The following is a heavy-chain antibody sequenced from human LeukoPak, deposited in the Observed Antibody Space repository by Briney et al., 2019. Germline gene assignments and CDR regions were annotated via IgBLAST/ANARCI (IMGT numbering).Heavy chain of an antibody. J-gene: IGHJ4*02. Sequence: PGGSLRLSRAASGYSFTAYGMGWVRQAPGKGPEWVAAISFNTHYPDSVKGRFTISRDNSKNTLYLQMNNLRAEDTAVYYCVKGHTDYYFTIDSWGQGTLVTVSS. D-gene: IGHD2/OR15-2a*01. CDR1: GYSFTAYG. CDR2: ISFNT. V-gene: IGHV3-23*01. CDR3: VKGHTDYYFTIDS.